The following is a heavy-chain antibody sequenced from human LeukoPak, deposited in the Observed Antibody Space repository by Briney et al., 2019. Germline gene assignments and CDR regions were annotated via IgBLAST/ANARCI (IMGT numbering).Heavy chain of an antibody. Sequence: SETRSLTCTVSGYSISSGYYWGWIRQPPGKGLEWIGSIYHSGSTYYNPSLKSRVTISVDTSKNQFSLKLSSVTAADTAVYYCARDTELEADLYWYFDLWGRGTLVTVSS. D-gene: IGHD3-3*01. CDR3: ARDTELEADLYWYFDL. J-gene: IGHJ2*01. CDR1: GYSISSGYY. CDR2: IYHSGST. V-gene: IGHV4-38-2*02.